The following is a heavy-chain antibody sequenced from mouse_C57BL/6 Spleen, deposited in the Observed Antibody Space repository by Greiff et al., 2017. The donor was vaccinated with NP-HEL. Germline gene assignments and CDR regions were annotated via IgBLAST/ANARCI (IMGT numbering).Heavy chain of an antibody. D-gene: IGHD1-1*01. CDR2: IHPNSGST. CDR1: GYTFTSYW. J-gene: IGHJ2*01. Sequence: QVQLQQPGAELVKPGASVKLSCKASGYTFTSYWMHWVKQRPGQGLEWIGMIHPNSGSTNYNEKFKSKATLTVDKSSSTAYMQLSSLTSEDSAVYYCARRDYSPYYFDYWGQGTTLTVSS. CDR3: ARRDYSPYYFDY. V-gene: IGHV1-64*01.